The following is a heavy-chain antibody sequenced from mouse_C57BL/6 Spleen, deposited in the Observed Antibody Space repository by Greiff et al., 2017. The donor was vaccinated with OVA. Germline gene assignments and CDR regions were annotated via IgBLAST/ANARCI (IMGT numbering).Heavy chain of an antibody. D-gene: IGHD2-4*01. CDR2: IYPRDGST. V-gene: IGHV1-78*01. CDR3: ARGDYDGDVTFDY. Sequence: VQLQQSDAELVKPGASVKISCKVSGYTFTDHTIHWMKQRPEQGMEWIGYIYPRDGSTKYNEKFKGKATLTADKSSSTAYMQLNSLTSEDSAVYFCARGDYDGDVTFDYWGQGTTLTVSS. J-gene: IGHJ2*01. CDR1: GYTFTDHT.